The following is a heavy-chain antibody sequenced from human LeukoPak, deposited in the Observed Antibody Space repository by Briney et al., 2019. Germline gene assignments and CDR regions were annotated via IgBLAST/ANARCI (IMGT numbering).Heavy chain of an antibody. D-gene: IGHD6-13*01. V-gene: IGHV4-4*02. CDR3: ARHSAHSSTNDPFDL. CDR1: GGSISSSNW. Sequence: SGTLSLTCAVSGGSISSSNWWSWVRQPAGKGLEWIGEIYHSGSTNYNPSLKSRVTISEDTSKNQFSLKLTSVTAADTAVYYCARHSAHSSTNDPFDLWGQGTLVTVSS. J-gene: IGHJ3*01. CDR2: IYHSGST.